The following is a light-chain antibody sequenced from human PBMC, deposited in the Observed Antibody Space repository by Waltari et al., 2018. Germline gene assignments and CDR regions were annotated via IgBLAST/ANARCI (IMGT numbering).Light chain of an antibody. CDR3: SSYTNRSTVI. CDR2: DVD. Sequence: QSTLTQPASVSGSPGQSITISCTGSSSDVGAYNYVSWYKQFPNKAPKLMIYDVDNRPPGISNRLAGSKSGNTASLTISGLQAEDESVFYCSSYTNRSTVIFGGGTKLTVL. CDR1: SSDVGAYNY. J-gene: IGLJ2*01. V-gene: IGLV2-14*03.